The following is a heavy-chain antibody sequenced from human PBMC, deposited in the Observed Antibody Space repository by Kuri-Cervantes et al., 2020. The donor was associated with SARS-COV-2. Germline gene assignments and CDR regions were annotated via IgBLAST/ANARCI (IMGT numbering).Heavy chain of an antibody. CDR1: GFTFSSYA. CDR2: ISGSGGSK. CDR3: ARSPEDSYDYYCMDV. Sequence: GESLKISCAASGFTFSSYAMSWVRQAPGKGLEWVSAISGSGGSKYYADSVKGRFTISRDNAKNSLYLQMNSLRAEETAVYYCARSPEDSYDYYCMDVWGQGTTVTVSS. D-gene: IGHD2-15*01. J-gene: IGHJ6*02. V-gene: IGHV3-23*01.